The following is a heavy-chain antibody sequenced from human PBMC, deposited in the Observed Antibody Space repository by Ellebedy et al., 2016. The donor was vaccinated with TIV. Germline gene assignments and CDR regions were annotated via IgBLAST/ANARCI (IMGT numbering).Heavy chain of an antibody. CDR3: VREGVPRGFDI. V-gene: IGHV3-64*05. CDR1: GFTFRNYA. Sequence: PGGSLRLSCTASGFTFRNYAMGWVRRAPGEGLEYVSTISTNGVTAYYADSVRARFIISRDNSRNSVYVQMSSLRAEDTAVYYCVREGVPRGFDIWGQGTMVTVSS. CDR2: ISTNGVTA. D-gene: IGHD2-2*01. J-gene: IGHJ3*02.